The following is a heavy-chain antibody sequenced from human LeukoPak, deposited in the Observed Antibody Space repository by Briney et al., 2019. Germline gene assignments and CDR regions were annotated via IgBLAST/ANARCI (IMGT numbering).Heavy chain of an antibody. CDR3: ARLTYYYDSSGYSDSYYFDY. CDR2: INWNGGST. J-gene: IGHJ4*02. V-gene: IGHV3-20*04. D-gene: IGHD3-22*01. Sequence: GGSLRLSCAASGFTFDDYGMSWVRQAPGKGLEWVSGINWNGGSTGYADSVKGRFTISRDNAKNSLYLQMNSLRAEDTALYYCARLTYYYDSSGYSDSYYFDYWGQGTLVTVSS. CDR1: GFTFDDYG.